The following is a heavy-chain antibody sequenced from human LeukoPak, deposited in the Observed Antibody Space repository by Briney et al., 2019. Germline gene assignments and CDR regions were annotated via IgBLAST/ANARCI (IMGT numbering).Heavy chain of an antibody. Sequence: GGSLRLSCAASGFTVSSNYMSWVRQAPGKGLEWVSVIYSGGSTYYADSVKGRFTISRDNAKNSLYLQMNSLRAEDTAVYYCARSYSYGLYYFDYWGQGTLVTVSS. CDR1: GFTVSSNY. CDR3: ARSYSYGLYYFDY. V-gene: IGHV3-53*01. CDR2: IYSGGST. D-gene: IGHD5-18*01. J-gene: IGHJ4*02.